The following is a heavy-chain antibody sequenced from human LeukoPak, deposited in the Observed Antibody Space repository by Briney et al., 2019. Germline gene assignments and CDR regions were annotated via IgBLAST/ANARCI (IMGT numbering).Heavy chain of an antibody. Sequence: ASVKVSCKASGYTFTSYGISWVRQAPGQGREWMGWISAYNGNTNYAQKLQGRVTMTTDTSTSTAYMELRSLRSDDTAVYYCARGTYYYDSSGYFNWFDPWGQGTLVTVSS. D-gene: IGHD3-22*01. CDR1: GYTFTSYG. J-gene: IGHJ5*02. CDR2: ISAYNGNT. V-gene: IGHV1-18*01. CDR3: ARGTYYYDSSGYFNWFDP.